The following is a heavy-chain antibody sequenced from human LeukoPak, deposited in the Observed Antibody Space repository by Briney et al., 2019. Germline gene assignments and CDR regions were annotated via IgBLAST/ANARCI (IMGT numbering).Heavy chain of an antibody. CDR2: IYYSGST. CDR1: GGSISSSSYY. D-gene: IGHD4-17*01. Sequence: NPSETLSLTCTVSGGSISSSSYYWGWIRQPPGKGLEWIGSIYYSGSTYYNPSLKSRVTISVDTSKNQFSLKLSSVTAADTAVYYCARPLDYGDHPNWVDPWGQGTLVTVSS. CDR3: ARPLDYGDHPNWVDP. J-gene: IGHJ5*02. V-gene: IGHV4-39*01.